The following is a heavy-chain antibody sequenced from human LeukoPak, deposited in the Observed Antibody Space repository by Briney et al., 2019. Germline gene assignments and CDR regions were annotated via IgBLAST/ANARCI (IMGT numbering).Heavy chain of an antibody. CDR1: SSYW. CDR2: IYYSGST. D-gene: IGHD3-22*01. Sequence: SSYWMHWVRQVPGKGMEWIGSIYYSGSTYYNPSLKSRVTISVDTSKNQFSLKLSSVTAADTAVYYCARQSGYYSVDAFDIWGQGTMVTVSS. V-gene: IGHV4-39*01. CDR3: ARQSGYYSVDAFDI. J-gene: IGHJ3*02.